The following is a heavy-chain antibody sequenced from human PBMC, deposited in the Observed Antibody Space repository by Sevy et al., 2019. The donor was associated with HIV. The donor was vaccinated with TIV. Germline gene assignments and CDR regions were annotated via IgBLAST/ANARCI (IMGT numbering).Heavy chain of an antibody. D-gene: IGHD1-26*01. CDR3: ARVNGLRGGSYPYYFDY. CDR2: INPSGGST. CDR1: GYTFTSYY. J-gene: IGHJ4*02. V-gene: IGHV1-46*01. Sequence: ASVKVSCKASGYTFTSYYMHWVRQAPGQGLEWMGIINPSGGSTSYAQKFQGRVTMTRDTSTSTVYMELGSLRSEDTAVYYCARVNGLRGGSYPYYFDYWGQGTLVTVSS.